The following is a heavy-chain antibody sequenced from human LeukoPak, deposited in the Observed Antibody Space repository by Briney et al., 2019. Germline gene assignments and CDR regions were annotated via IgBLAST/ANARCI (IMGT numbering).Heavy chain of an antibody. Sequence: GGSLRLSCAASGFTFRDYWIHWVRQAPGKGLVWVGRIDNDGSDTIYADSVKGRFTVSRDNAKNTLFLQMNSLRAEDTAVYFCARGGFSHGFDVWGQGRVVTVSS. CDR2: IDNDGSDT. J-gene: IGHJ3*01. D-gene: IGHD5-12*01. V-gene: IGHV3-74*01. CDR1: GFTFRDYW. CDR3: ARGGFSHGFDV.